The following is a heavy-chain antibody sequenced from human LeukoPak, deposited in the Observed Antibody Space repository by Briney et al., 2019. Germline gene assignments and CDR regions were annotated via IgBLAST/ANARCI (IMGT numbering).Heavy chain of an antibody. V-gene: IGHV3-30*18. Sequence: RGSLRPSCAASGSALSTNGTHWVRQAPGKGLEWGAVILLDGSNKDYADSVKARFTIPRDNSKNTLYLQMNSLRAEDTAVYYCAKDRHCGYDSFDYWGQGTLVTVSS. J-gene: IGHJ4*02. D-gene: IGHD5-12*01. CDR3: AKDRHCGYDSFDY. CDR1: GSALSTNG. CDR2: ILLDGSNK.